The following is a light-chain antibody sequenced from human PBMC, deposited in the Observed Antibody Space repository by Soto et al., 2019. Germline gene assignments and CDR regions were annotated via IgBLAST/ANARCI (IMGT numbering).Light chain of an antibody. CDR1: QSVSSY. J-gene: IGKJ5*01. CDR3: QQRSNWPPT. CDR2: DAS. Sequence: EIVLTQSPATLSLSPGERSRLSCRASQSVSSYLAWYQQKPGQAPRLLIYDASNRATGIPARFSGSGSGTDFTLTISSLEPEDFAVYYCQQRSNWPPTFGQGTRLEI. V-gene: IGKV3-11*01.